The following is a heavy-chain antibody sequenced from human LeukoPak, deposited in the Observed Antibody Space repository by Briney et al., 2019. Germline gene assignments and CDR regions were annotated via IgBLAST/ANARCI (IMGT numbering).Heavy chain of an antibody. CDR3: AKDLRFLEWLLPKPELDY. V-gene: IGHV3-23*01. CDR2: VDYSGGDT. J-gene: IGHJ4*02. CDR1: GFTLSSYE. D-gene: IGHD3-3*01. Sequence: PGGSLRLSCTASGFTLSSYEMSWIRQAPGKGLEWVSSVDYSGGDTHYADSVMGRFTISRDNSKNTLYLQMNSLRAEDTAVYYCAKDLRFLEWLLPKPELDYWGQGTLVTVSS.